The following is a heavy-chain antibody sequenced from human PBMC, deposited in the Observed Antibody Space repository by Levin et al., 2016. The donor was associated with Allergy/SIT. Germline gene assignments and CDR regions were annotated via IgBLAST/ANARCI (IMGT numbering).Heavy chain of an antibody. Sequence: SETLSLTCAVSGGSISSSNWWSWVRQPPGKGLEWIGEIYHSGSTNYNPSLKSRVTISVDKSKNQFSLKLSSVTAADTAVYYCARDKRVGDFWSGKPFPFDIWGQGTMVTVSS. D-gene: IGHD3-3*01. CDR3: ARDKRVGDFWSGKPFPFDI. J-gene: IGHJ3*02. CDR2: IYHSGST. V-gene: IGHV4-4*02. CDR1: GGSISSSNW.